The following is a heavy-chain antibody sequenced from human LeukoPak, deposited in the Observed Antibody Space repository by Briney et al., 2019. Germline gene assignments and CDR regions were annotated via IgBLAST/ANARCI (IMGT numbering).Heavy chain of an antibody. D-gene: IGHD3-16*02. CDR2: INPSGGIT. Sequence: GASVKVSCEASGYTFTTYYMHWVRQAPGQGLEWMGIINPSGGITRYAQKFQGRVTMTRDTSTSTVYMELSSLRSEGTAVYYWARDLGPVAGLGELSFEPDYWGQGTLGTVSS. J-gene: IGHJ4*02. CDR3: ARDLGPVAGLGELSFEPDY. CDR1: GYTFTTYY. V-gene: IGHV1-46*01.